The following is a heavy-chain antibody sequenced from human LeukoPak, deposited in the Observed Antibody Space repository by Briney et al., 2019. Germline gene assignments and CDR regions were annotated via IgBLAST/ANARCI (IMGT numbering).Heavy chain of an antibody. Sequence: AASVKVSCKASGYTFTNFGISWVRQAPGQGLEWMGWTSTYNGNRDYLQKFQGRVTMTTDTSTSTAYMELSSLRSDDTAVYYCARGAGRDFWSGYCTNWGQGTLVTVSS. D-gene: IGHD3-3*01. CDR3: ARGAGRDFWSGYCTN. V-gene: IGHV1-18*01. CDR1: GYTFTNFG. J-gene: IGHJ4*02. CDR2: TSTYNGNR.